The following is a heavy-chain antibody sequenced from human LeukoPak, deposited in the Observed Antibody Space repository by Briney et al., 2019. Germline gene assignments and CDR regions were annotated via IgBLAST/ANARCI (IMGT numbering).Heavy chain of an antibody. CDR1: GYSISTNYY. CDR2: VYHNGET. J-gene: IGHJ6*03. CDR3: VTPRSWELSDMAV. D-gene: IGHD1-26*01. V-gene: IGHV4-38-2*02. Sequence: PSETLSLTCTVSGYSISTNYYWAWIRQSPGTGLEWIGSVYHNGETYHNPSLKSRVIMSVDTSKNEFSLRLTSVTAADTAVYYCVTPRSWELSDMAVWGKGTTVIVSS.